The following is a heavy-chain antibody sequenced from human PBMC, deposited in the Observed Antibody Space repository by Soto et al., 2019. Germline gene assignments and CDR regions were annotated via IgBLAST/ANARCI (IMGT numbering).Heavy chain of an antibody. CDR2: FYSGST. D-gene: IGHD6-13*01. CDR3: ATTRGIAVGGSFDH. J-gene: IGHJ5*02. Sequence: LSLTCIVSGASISSRSSYWGWIRQPPGKGLEWVGTFYSGSTYNNPSLKSRVTISVDTSKNQFSLKLSSVAAEDTAIYYCATTRGIAVGGSFDHWGQGTLVTVSS. CDR1: GASISSRSSY. V-gene: IGHV4-39*01.